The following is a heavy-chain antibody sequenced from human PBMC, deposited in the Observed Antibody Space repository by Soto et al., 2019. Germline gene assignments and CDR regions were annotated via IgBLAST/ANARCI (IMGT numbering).Heavy chain of an antibody. D-gene: IGHD3-9*01. CDR3: ATQMDYNILTGYRPFDY. CDR1: GFTVSSNY. J-gene: IGHJ4*02. V-gene: IGHV3-53*02. Sequence: EVQLVETGGGLIQRGGSLRLSCAATGFTVSSNYMSWVRQAPGKGLEWVSVIYSGGSTYYADSVKGRFTISRDNSKNTLYLQMNSLRAEDTAVYYCATQMDYNILTGYRPFDYWGQGTLVTVSS. CDR2: IYSGGST.